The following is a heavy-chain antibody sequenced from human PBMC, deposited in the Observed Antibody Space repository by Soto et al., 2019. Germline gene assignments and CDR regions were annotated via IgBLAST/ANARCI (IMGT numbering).Heavy chain of an antibody. Sequence: GGSLRLSCAASGFTFSSYGMHWARKPQGKGLEWVAVIWNDGSNKYYADSVKGRFTTSRDNSKNTLYLQMSSRKAEDTAVYYWERDCSSFCGYDGFDIWGQGTTVTVPS. CDR3: ERDCSSFCGYDGFDI. CDR2: IWNDGSNK. V-gene: IGHV3-33*01. CDR1: GFTFSSYG. J-gene: IGHJ3*02. D-gene: IGHD2-2*01.